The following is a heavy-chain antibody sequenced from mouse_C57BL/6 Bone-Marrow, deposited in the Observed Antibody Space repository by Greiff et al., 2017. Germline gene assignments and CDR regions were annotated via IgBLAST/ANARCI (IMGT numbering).Heavy chain of an antibody. CDR2: IDPENGDT. CDR3: TTRGYGSVYFGY. V-gene: IGHV14-4*01. Sequence: EVKLQESGAELVRPGASVKLSCTASGFNIKDDYLHWVKQRPEQGLEWIGWIDPENGDTEYASKFQGKATITADTSSNTAYLQLRSLTSEYTAVYYCTTRGYGSVYFGYWGQGTTLTVSS. CDR1: GFNIKDDY. D-gene: IGHD1-1*01. J-gene: IGHJ2*01.